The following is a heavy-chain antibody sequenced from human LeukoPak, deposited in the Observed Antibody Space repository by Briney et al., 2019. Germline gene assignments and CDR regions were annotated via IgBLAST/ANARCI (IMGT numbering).Heavy chain of an antibody. CDR2: IYPGDPDA. CDR1: GYSFSSFC. J-gene: IGHJ4*02. V-gene: IGHV5-51*01. Sequence: ESLKISWKAFGYSFSSFCIGWGRQMPGKGLEWMVVIYPGDPDARYSPSFQGQVSISADKSIKTAYLQWSSLKASDTAVYYCARGPYEYSLDFWGQGTLVTVSS. D-gene: IGHD5-12*01. CDR3: ARGPYEYSLDF.